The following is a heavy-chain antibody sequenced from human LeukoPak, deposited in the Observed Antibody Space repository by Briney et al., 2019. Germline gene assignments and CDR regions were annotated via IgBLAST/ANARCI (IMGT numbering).Heavy chain of an antibody. Sequence: ASVKVSCKAPGYTFPSYDINWVRQASGQGLEWMGWMNPNSGNTGFAQKFQGRVTMTRNTSISTAYMELSSLRSEDTAVYYCARGRYSIYYGLDVWGQGTTVTVSS. D-gene: IGHD2-21*01. V-gene: IGHV1-8*01. CDR2: MNPNSGNT. J-gene: IGHJ6*02. CDR3: ARGRYSIYYGLDV. CDR1: GYTFPSYD.